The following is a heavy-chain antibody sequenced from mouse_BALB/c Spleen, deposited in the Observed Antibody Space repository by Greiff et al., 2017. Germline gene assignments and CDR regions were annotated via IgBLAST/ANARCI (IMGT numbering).Heavy chain of an antibody. Sequence: DVQLVESGGGLVKPGGSLKLSCAASGFTFSSYAMSWVRQTPEKRLEWVASISSGGSTYYPDSVKGRFTISRDNARNILYLQMSSLRSEDTAMYYCAREDYYGSDYFDYWGQGTTLTVSS. D-gene: IGHD1-1*01. V-gene: IGHV5-6-5*01. CDR2: ISSGGST. CDR3: AREDYYGSDYFDY. J-gene: IGHJ2*01. CDR1: GFTFSSYA.